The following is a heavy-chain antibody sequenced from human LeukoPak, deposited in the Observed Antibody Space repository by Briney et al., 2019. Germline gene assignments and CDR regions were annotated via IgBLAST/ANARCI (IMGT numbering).Heavy chain of an antibody. J-gene: IGHJ5*02. CDR1: GFTFSSYW. CDR2: IKQDGSEK. CDR3: ARDPEARCSSTSCYSNWFDP. D-gene: IGHD2-2*01. Sequence: GGSLRLSCAASGFTFSSYWMSWVRQAPGKGLEWVANIKQDGSEKYYVDSVKGRFTISRDNARNSLYLRMNTLRVADTAVYYCARDPEARCSSTSCYSNWFDPWGQGTLVTVSS. V-gene: IGHV3-7*01.